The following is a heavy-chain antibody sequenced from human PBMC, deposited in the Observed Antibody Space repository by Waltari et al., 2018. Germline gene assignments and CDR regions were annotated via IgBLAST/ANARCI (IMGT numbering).Heavy chain of an antibody. CDR3: ARDGTWAVAGTKTAFDI. CDR2: IIPILGIA. CDR1: GGTFSSYT. D-gene: IGHD6-19*01. Sequence: QVQLVQSGAEVKKPGSSVKVSCQASGGTFSSYTISWVRQAPGQGLEWMGRIIPILGIANYAQKFQGRVTITADKSTSTAYMELSSLRSEDTAVYYCARDGTWAVAGTKTAFDIWGQGTMVTVSS. V-gene: IGHV1-69*08. J-gene: IGHJ3*02.